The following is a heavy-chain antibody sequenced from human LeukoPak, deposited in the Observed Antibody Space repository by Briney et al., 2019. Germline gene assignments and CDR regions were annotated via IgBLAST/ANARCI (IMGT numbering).Heavy chain of an antibody. V-gene: IGHV4-34*01. CDR3: ARAVVIPEFDS. J-gene: IGHJ4*02. CDR1: GGSFSGYY. Sequence: PSETLSLTCAVYGGSFSGYYWSWIRQPPGKGLEWIGEINHSGSTNYNPSLKSRVTISVDTSKNQFSLKLSSVTAADTAVYYCARAVVIPEFDSWGQGTLVTVSS. CDR2: INHSGST. D-gene: IGHD2-21*01.